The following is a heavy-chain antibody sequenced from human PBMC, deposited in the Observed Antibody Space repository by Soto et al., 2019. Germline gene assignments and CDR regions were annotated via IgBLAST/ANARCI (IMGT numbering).Heavy chain of an antibody. CDR2: INPDGSVG. D-gene: IGHD3-16*01. CDR1: GFTFSPYW. J-gene: IGHJ4*02. V-gene: IGHV3-7*03. CDR3: AGWGGHDYNY. Sequence: EVQLLGSGGGLVQPGGSLRLSCVASGFTFSPYWMNWVRQAPGMGLECVANINPDGSVGTYVDSVKGRFTTSRDNAKNSLYLQMNSLRADDTAVYFCAGWGGHDYNYWGQGILVTVSS.